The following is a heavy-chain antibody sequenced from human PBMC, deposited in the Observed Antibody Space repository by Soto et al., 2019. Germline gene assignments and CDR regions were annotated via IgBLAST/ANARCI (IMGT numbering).Heavy chain of an antibody. J-gene: IGHJ2*01. V-gene: IGHV3-30*03. CDR3: ATSGTTVTTFWYFDR. CDR2: ISYDEDNI. D-gene: IGHD4-17*01. CDR1: GFTFSNYG. Sequence: QVQLVESGGGVVQPGQSLRLACVGSGFTFSNYGMHWVRQAPGEGLEWVAVISYDEDNIYYADSVKGRFTISRDNSKDTLYLQMNSLRPEDTAVYFCATSGTTVTTFWYFDRWGRGTLVTVSS.